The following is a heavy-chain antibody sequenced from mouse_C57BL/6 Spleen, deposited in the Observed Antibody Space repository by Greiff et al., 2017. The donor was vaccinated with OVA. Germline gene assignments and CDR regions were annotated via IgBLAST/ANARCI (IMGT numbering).Heavy chain of an antibody. D-gene: IGHD2-10*01. Sequence: VKVVEPGTELVKPGASVKLSCKASGYTFTSYWMHWVKQRPGQGLEWIGNINPSNGGTNYNEKFKSKATLTVDKSSSTAYMQLSSLTSEDSAVYYCAAPTAYSQAWFAYWGQGTLVTVSA. CDR1: GYTFTSYW. CDR3: AAPTAYSQAWFAY. V-gene: IGHV1-53*01. CDR2: INPSNGGT. J-gene: IGHJ3*01.